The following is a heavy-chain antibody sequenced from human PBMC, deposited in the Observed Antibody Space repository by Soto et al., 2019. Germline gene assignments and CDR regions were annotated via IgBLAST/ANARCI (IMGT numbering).Heavy chain of an antibody. CDR3: AKPHVTYFYYGVDV. J-gene: IGHJ6*02. CDR2: ISDSGDTT. D-gene: IGHD3-10*01. Sequence: GGSLRLSCAASGFTFSSYGMNWVRQAPGKGLEWASGISDSGDTTYYADSVKGRFTISRDNSKNTLYLQMSSLRAEDTALYYCAKPHVTYFYYGVDVWGHGTTVTVSS. CDR1: GFTFSSYG. V-gene: IGHV3-23*01.